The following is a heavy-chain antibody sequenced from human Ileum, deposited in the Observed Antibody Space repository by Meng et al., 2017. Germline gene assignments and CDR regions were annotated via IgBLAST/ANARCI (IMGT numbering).Heavy chain of an antibody. CDR1: GGSISFGYW. J-gene: IGHJ4*02. CDR3: ARNGDYSADH. V-gene: IGHV4-4*02. Sequence: QGQLPASGPGLVTPSVTLSSTCAVSGGSISFGYWWSWVRQPPGQGLEWIGEIHHSGSTNYNPSLKSRVTLSVDNSNNQFSLSLTSVTAADTAVYYCARNGDYSADHWGQGILVTVSS. D-gene: IGHD2-21*01. CDR2: IHHSGST.